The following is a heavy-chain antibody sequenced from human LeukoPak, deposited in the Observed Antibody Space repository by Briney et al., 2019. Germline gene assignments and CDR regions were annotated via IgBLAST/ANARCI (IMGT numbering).Heavy chain of an antibody. D-gene: IGHD3-22*01. V-gene: IGHV3-30*02. J-gene: IGHJ4*02. CDR2: IRYEGSNE. Sequence: GGSLRLSCAASGFTFSSYAMHWVRQAPGKGLEWVAFIRYEGSNEYYADSVKGRFTISRDNSKNTLYLQMNSLRDEDTAVYYCEKALYSSDVGDFFAHWGQGTLVTVSS. CDR1: GFTFSSYA. CDR3: EKALYSSDVGDFFAH.